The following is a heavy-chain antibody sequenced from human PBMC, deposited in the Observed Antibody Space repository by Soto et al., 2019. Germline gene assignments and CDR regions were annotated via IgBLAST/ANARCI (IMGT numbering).Heavy chain of an antibody. D-gene: IGHD2-2*01. V-gene: IGHV4-39*01. Sequence: QLQLQESGPRLVKPSETLSLTCSVSGGSISSSSYSWGWIRQPPGKGLEWIGTIYYSGSTHYNPSLDARAALAADTPTNQLSLRLSSVTAADPAVYYCGRQPGHCGSTTCFGYYSVDVWGQGTTVTVS. CDR1: GGSISSSSYS. J-gene: IGHJ6*02. CDR3: GRQPGHCGSTTCFGYYSVDV. CDR2: IYYSGST.